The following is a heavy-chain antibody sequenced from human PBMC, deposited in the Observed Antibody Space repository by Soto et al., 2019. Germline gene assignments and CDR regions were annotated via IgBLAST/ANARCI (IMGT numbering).Heavy chain of an antibody. CDR2: INAGNGNT. D-gene: IGHD3-9*01. CDR3: ARDSLRYTPRYYYYLDV. Sequence: QVQLVQSGAEVKKPGASVKVSCKASGYTFTSYAMHWVRQAPGQRLEWMGWINAGNGNTKYSQKFQGRVTITRDTSASTAYMELSSLRSEDTAVYYCARDSLRYTPRYYYYLDVWGKGTTVTVSS. V-gene: IGHV1-3*01. J-gene: IGHJ6*03. CDR1: GYTFTSYA.